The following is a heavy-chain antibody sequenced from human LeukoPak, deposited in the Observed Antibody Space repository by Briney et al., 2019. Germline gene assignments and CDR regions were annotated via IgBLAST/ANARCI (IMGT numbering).Heavy chain of an antibody. D-gene: IGHD3-22*01. Sequence: SETLSLTCAGYGGSFSGYYWSWIRQPPGKGLEWIGEINHSGSTNYNPSLKSRVTISVDTSKNQFSLKLSSVTAADTAVYYCARGNSIVVFDYWGQGTLVTVSS. V-gene: IGHV4-34*01. CDR3: ARGNSIVVFDY. CDR1: GGSFSGYY. CDR2: INHSGST. J-gene: IGHJ4*02.